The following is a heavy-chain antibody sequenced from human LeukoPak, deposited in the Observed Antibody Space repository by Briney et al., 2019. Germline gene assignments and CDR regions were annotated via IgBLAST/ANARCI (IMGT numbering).Heavy chain of an antibody. J-gene: IGHJ4*02. CDR3: ARAAEVKYYGSGSYYYY. V-gene: IGHV1-2*06. CDR1: GYTFTGYY. D-gene: IGHD3-10*01. CDR2: INPNSGGT. Sequence: ASVKVSCKASGYTFTGYYMHWVRQAPGQGLEWMGRINPNSGGTNYAQEFQGRVTMTRDTSISTAYMELSRLRSDDTAVYYCARAAEVKYYGSGSYYYYWGQGTLVTVSS.